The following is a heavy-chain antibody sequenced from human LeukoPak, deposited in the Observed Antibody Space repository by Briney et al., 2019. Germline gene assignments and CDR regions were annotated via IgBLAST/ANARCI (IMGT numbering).Heavy chain of an antibody. D-gene: IGHD5-12*01. Sequence: GGSLRLSCRGSGYSFSTYWVGWVRQMPGQGLEWMGIMYPGDSDTRYSPSFQGQVTISADKSISTAYLQWSSLKASDTAMYYCATHDYGNFDYWGQGTLVTVSS. CDR2: MYPGDSDT. CDR3: ATHDYGNFDY. V-gene: IGHV5-51*01. J-gene: IGHJ4*02. CDR1: GYSFSTYW.